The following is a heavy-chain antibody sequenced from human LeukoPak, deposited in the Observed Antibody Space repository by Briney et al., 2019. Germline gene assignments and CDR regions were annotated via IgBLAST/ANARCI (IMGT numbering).Heavy chain of an antibody. D-gene: IGHD4-17*01. Sequence: GGSLRLSCAASGFTFSIYWMSWVRQAPGKGLEWVANIKEDGSEKYYADSVKGRFTISRDNAKNSLYLQMNSLRAEDTAMYYCARDRGAVTTELDYWGQGTLVTVSS. CDR1: GFTFSIYW. CDR3: ARDRGAVTTELDY. V-gene: IGHV3-7*01. CDR2: IKEDGSEK. J-gene: IGHJ4*02.